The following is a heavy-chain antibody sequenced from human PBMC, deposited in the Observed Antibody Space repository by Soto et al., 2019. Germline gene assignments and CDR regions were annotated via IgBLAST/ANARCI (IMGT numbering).Heavy chain of an antibody. Sequence: EAQLVESGGGLVQPGGSLRLSCAASGFTFSDHYMDWVRQSPGKGLEWVGRIRNKANRYTTEYAASVKGRFTISRDDSRNSLDLQMNSLKDEDTAVYYCTRDDPRAPGTLDFWGQGTLVTVSS. V-gene: IGHV3-72*01. D-gene: IGHD6-13*01. J-gene: IGHJ4*02. CDR2: IRNKANRYTT. CDR1: GFTFSDHY. CDR3: TRDDPRAPGTLDF.